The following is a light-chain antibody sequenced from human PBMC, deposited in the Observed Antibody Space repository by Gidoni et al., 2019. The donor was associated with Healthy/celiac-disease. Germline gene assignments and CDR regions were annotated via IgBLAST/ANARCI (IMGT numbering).Light chain of an antibody. J-gene: IGKJ5*01. CDR1: QSVSSSY. Sequence: EIVLTQSPCTLSLSPGERATLSCRASQSVSSSYLAWYQQKPGQAPRLLIYGAASRATGITDRFSGSGSGTDFTLTISRLEPEDFAVYYCQQYGSSPPVTFGQGTRLEIK. V-gene: IGKV3-20*01. CDR3: QQYGSSPPVT. CDR2: GAA.